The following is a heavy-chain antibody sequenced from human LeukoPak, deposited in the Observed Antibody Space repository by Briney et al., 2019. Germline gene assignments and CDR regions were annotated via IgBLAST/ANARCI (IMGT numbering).Heavy chain of an antibody. CDR2: ISSSSSTI. CDR3: ASHHYYGSGSYPKTDY. V-gene: IGHV3-48*02. Sequence: GGSLRLSCAASGFTFSSYSMNWVRQASGKGLEWVSYISSSSSTIYYADSVKGRFTISRDNAKNSLYLQMNSLRDEDTAVYYCASHHYYGSGSYPKTDYWGQGTLVTVSS. D-gene: IGHD3-10*01. J-gene: IGHJ4*02. CDR1: GFTFSSYS.